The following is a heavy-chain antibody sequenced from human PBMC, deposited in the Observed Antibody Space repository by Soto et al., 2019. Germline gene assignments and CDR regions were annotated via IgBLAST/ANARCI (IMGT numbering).Heavy chain of an antibody. CDR1: GFTFSSYG. J-gene: IGHJ4*02. D-gene: IGHD3-10*02. Sequence: GGSLRLSCAASGFTFSSYGMHWVRQAPGKGLEWVAVISYDGSNKYYADSVKGRFTISRDNSKNTLYLQMNSLRAEDTAVYYCAKEFEVFGIRYYFDYWGQGTLVTVSS. CDR2: ISYDGSNK. V-gene: IGHV3-30*18. CDR3: AKEFEVFGIRYYFDY.